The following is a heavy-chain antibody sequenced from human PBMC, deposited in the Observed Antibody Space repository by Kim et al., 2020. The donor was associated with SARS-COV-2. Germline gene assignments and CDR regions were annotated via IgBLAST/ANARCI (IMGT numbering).Heavy chain of an antibody. V-gene: IGHV4-31*03. J-gene: IGHJ6*02. CDR3: ARGEWLRRYYYYYGMDV. CDR1: GGSISSGGYY. Sequence: SETLSLTCTVSGGSISSGGYYWSWIRQHPGKGLEWIGYIYYSGSTYYNPSLKSRFTISVDTSKNQFSLKLSSVTAADTAVYYCARGEWLRRYYYYYGMDVWGQKTTVTVSS. D-gene: IGHD5-12*01. CDR2: IYYSGST.